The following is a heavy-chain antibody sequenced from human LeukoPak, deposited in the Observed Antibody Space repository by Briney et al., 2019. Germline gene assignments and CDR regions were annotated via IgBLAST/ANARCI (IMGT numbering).Heavy chain of an antibody. CDR1: GGSISSYY. J-gene: IGHJ6*03. D-gene: IGHD3-3*01. CDR3: AREAIAVYYDFRSGHHTRYYMDV. V-gene: IGHV4-4*07. Sequence: SETLSLTCTVSGGSISSYYWSWIRQPAGKGLEWIGRIYTSGSTNYNPSLKSRVTMSVDTSKNQFSLKLSSVTAADTAVYYCAREAIAVYYDFRSGHHTRYYMDVWGKGTTVTVSS. CDR2: IYTSGST.